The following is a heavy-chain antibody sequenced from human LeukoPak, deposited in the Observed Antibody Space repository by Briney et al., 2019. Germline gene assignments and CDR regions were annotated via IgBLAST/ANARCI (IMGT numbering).Heavy chain of an antibody. D-gene: IGHD4-17*01. J-gene: IGHJ4*02. CDR1: GFTFSSYW. CDR3: AREGEDYGDYGDFDY. V-gene: IGHV3-7*01. CDR2: IKQDGSEK. Sequence: GGSLILSCAASGFTFSSYWMSRVRQAPGKGLEWVANIKQDGSEKYYVDSVKGRFTISRDNAKNSLYLQMNSLRAEDTAVYYCAREGEDYGDYGDFDYRGQGTLVTVSS.